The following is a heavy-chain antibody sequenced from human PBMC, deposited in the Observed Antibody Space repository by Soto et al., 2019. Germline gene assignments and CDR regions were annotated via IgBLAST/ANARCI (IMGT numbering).Heavy chain of an antibody. V-gene: IGHV1-3*01. Sequence: GASVKVSCKASGYTFTSYAMHWVRQAPGQRLERMGWINAGNGNTKYSQKFQGRVTITRDTSASTAYMELSSLRSEDTAVYYCASGRMNYYDSSGYRPGHYYYYGMDVWGQGTTVTVSS. CDR2: INAGNGNT. D-gene: IGHD3-22*01. J-gene: IGHJ6*02. CDR1: GYTFTSYA. CDR3: ASGRMNYYDSSGYRPGHYYYYGMDV.